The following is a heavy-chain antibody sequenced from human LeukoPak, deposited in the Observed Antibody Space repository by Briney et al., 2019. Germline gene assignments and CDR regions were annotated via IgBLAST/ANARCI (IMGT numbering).Heavy chain of an antibody. CDR3: ARDGGIVGATQIDY. J-gene: IGHJ4*02. CDR1: GFTFSSYE. V-gene: IGHV3-48*01. D-gene: IGHD1-26*01. Sequence: GSLRLSCAASGFTFSSYEMNWVRQAPGKGLEWVSYISSSSSTIYYADSVKGRFTISRDNAKNSLYLQMNSLRAEDTAVYYCARDGGIVGATQIDYWGQGTLVTVSS. CDR2: ISSSSSTI.